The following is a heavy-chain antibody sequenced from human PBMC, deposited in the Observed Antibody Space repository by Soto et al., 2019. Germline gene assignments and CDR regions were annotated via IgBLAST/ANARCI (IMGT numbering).Heavy chain of an antibody. V-gene: IGHV3-48*02. D-gene: IGHD3-3*01. CDR1: GFTFSSYS. Sequence: GGSLRLSCAASGFTFSSYSMNWVRQAPGKGLEWVSYISSSSTIYYADSVKGRFTISRDNAKNSLYLQMNSLRDEDTAVYYCARVRVVTDVLRFLEWFPYYYYGMDVWGQGTTVTVSS. J-gene: IGHJ6*02. CDR3: ARVRVVTDVLRFLEWFPYYYYGMDV. CDR2: ISSSSTI.